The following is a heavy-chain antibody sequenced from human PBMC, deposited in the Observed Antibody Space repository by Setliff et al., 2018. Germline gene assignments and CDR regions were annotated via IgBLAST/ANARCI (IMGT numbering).Heavy chain of an antibody. Sequence: SETLSLTCTVSGGSMIGGHYYWSWIRQLPGKGLEWIAYIYYSGNTYYNPSLKSRVTISVDTSKNQFSLKINSVTAADTAVYYCAKDFRDLGYSDYWGQGTLVTVSS. V-gene: IGHV4-31*03. CDR1: GGSMIGGHYY. CDR3: AKDFRDLGYSDY. CDR2: IYYSGNT. J-gene: IGHJ4*02.